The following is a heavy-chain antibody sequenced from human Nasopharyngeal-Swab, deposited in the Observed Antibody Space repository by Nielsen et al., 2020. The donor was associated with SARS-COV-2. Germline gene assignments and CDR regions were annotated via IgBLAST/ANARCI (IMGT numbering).Heavy chain of an antibody. D-gene: IGHD6-13*01. CDR3: ARGRWVAAAGTNFDY. J-gene: IGHJ4*02. CDR2: TEIGGTT. V-gene: IGHV3-53*01. CDR1: GLTVSSTY. Sequence: GGSLRLSCAVSGLTVSSTYMSWVRQAPGKGLEWVSVTEIGGTTHYADSVKGRFSISRDSSTNTLYLQMNNLRAEDTAVYYCARGRWVAAAGTNFDYWGQGTLVTVSS.